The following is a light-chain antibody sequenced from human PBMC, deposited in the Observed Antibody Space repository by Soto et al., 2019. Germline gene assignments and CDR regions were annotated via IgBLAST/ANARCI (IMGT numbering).Light chain of an antibody. CDR3: QQRSNWPKT. V-gene: IGKV3D-20*02. CDR1: QSVSSSY. CDR2: GAS. J-gene: IGKJ1*01. Sequence: EIVLTQSPGTLSLSPVERATLSCSASQSVSSSYLAWYQQKPGQAPRLLIYGASSRATGIPDRFSGSGSGTDFTLTISSLEPEDFAVYYCQQRSNWPKTFGQGTKVE.